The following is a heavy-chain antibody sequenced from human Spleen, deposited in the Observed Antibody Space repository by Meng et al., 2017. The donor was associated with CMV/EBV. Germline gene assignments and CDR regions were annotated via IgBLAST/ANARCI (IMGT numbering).Heavy chain of an antibody. CDR3: ARDGSVIVGGNYYYGMDV. J-gene: IGHJ6*02. CDR1: GYTFTSYG. CDR2: ISAYNGNT. D-gene: IGHD1-26*01. Sequence: ASVKVSCKASGYTFTSYGISWVRQAPGQGLEWMGWISAYNGNTNYAQKLQGRVTMTTDTSTSTAYMELRSLRSEDTAVYYCARDGSVIVGGNYYYGMDVWGQGTTVTVSS. V-gene: IGHV1-18*01.